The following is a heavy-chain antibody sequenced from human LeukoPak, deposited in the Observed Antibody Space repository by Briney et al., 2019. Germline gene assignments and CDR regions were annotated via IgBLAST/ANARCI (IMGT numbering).Heavy chain of an antibody. CDR2: ISSSGGTI. V-gene: IGHV3-48*03. CDR1: GFTVSSNY. J-gene: IGHJ4*02. Sequence: GGSLRLSCAASGFTVSSNYMNWVRQAPGKGLEWVSYISSSGGTIYYADSVKGRFTISRDNAKHSLYLQINSLRAEDTAVYYCARVSANYFDYWGQGTLVTVSS. D-gene: IGHD2-8*01. CDR3: ARVSANYFDY.